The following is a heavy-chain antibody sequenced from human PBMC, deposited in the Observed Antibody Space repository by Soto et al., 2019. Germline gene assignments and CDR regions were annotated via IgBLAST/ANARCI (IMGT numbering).Heavy chain of an antibody. CDR3: TTGGYYYDSSGPR. J-gene: IGHJ3*01. V-gene: IGHV3-49*04. CDR1: GFTFGDYA. CDR2: IRSKAYGGTT. Sequence: GGSLRLSCTASGFTFGDYAMSWVRQAPGKGLEWVGFIRSKAYGGTTEYAASVKGRFTISRDDSKSIAYLQMNSLKTEDTAVYYCTTGGYYYDSSGPRWGQGTMVTVSS. D-gene: IGHD3-22*01.